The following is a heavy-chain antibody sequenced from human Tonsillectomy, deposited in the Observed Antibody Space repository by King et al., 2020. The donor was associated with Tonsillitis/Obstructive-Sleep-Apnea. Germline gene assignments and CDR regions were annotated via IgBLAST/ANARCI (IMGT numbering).Heavy chain of an antibody. CDR1: GFTFSSYW. Sequence: VQLVESGGGLVQPGGSLRLSCAASGFTFSSYWMSWVRQAPGKGLEWVANIKQDGSEKYYVDSVKGRFTISRDNAKNSLYLQMNSLRAEDTAVYYCARDLYNWNYYYYYMDVWGKGTTVTVSS. V-gene: IGHV3-7*04. CDR2: IKQDGSEK. J-gene: IGHJ6*03. D-gene: IGHD1-20*01. CDR3: ARDLYNWNYYYYYMDV.